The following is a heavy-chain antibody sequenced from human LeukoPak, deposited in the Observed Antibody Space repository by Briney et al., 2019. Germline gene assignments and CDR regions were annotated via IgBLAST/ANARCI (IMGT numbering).Heavy chain of an antibody. CDR3: AREIGQWLVRGIDY. CDR1: GGSISSYY. Sequence: KPSETLSLTCTVSGGSISSYYWSWIRQPPGKGLEWIGYIYYSGSTDYNPPLKSRVTISVDKSKNQFSLKLSSVTAADTAVYYCAREIGQWLVRGIDYWGQGTLVTVSS. CDR2: IYYSGST. J-gene: IGHJ4*02. V-gene: IGHV4-59*12. D-gene: IGHD6-19*01.